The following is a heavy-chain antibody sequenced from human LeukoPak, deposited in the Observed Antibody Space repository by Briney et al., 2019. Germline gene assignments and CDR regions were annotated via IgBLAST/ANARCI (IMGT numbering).Heavy chain of an antibody. V-gene: IGHV3-30*18. CDR2: ISYDGSNK. D-gene: IGHD1-26*01. CDR1: GFTFSSYG. J-gene: IGHJ4*02. Sequence: GGSLRLSCAASGFTFSSYGMHWVRQAPGKGLEWVAVISYDGSNKYYADSVKGRFTISRDNSKNTLYLQMNSLRAEDTAVYYCAKDRFSLSGSYPGPIDYWGQGILVTVSS. CDR3: AKDRFSLSGSYPGPIDY.